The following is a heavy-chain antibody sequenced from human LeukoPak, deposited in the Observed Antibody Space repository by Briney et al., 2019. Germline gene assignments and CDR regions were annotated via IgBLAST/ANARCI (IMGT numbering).Heavy chain of an antibody. J-gene: IGHJ4*02. Sequence: GGSLRLSCVVSGITLSNYGMSWVRQAPGKGLEWVSGISERGGSTNYADSVKGRFIISRDTSKNTVYLQMSSLRVEDTAVYFCAKRGIVIRAVIIIGFHKEAYYFDYWGQGILVTVSS. CDR1: GITLSNYG. D-gene: IGHD3-10*01. V-gene: IGHV3-23*01. CDR2: ISERGGST. CDR3: AKRGIVIRAVIIIGFHKEAYYFDY.